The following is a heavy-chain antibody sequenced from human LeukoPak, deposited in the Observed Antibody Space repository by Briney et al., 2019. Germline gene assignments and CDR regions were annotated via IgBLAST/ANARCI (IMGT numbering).Heavy chain of an antibody. CDR2: INPSVGST. D-gene: IGHD6-6*01. J-gene: IGHJ5*02. Sequence: ASVKVSCKASGYTFTSYYMHWVRQAPGQGLEWMGIINPSVGSTSYAQKFQGRVTMIRDTSTSTVYMELSRLRSDDTAVYYCARGLSSIAARGSWFDPWGQGTLVTVSS. CDR1: GYTFTSYY. V-gene: IGHV1-46*01. CDR3: ARGLSSIAARGSWFDP.